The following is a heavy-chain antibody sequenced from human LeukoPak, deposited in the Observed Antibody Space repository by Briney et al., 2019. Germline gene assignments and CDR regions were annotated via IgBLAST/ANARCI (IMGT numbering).Heavy chain of an antibody. Sequence: SETLSLTCTVSGGSISSSTYYWGWIRQPPGKGLEWIGSIHYRGTTYYNPSLKSRVTISVDTSKNQFSLKLTSVTAADTAVYYCARPAEVTAIQPFDYWGQGTLVTVSS. D-gene: IGHD2-21*02. V-gene: IGHV4-39*01. J-gene: IGHJ4*02. CDR3: ARPAEVTAIQPFDY. CDR2: IHYRGTT. CDR1: GGSISSSTYY.